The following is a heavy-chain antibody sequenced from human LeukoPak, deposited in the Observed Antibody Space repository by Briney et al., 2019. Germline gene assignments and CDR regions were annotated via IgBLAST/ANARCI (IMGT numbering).Heavy chain of an antibody. CDR2: INHSGST. CDR1: GGSFSGYY. J-gene: IGHJ6*03. CDR3: ARWPPLLAHYYYYMDV. Sequence: PSETLSLTCAVYGGSFSGYYWSWIRQPPGKGLEWIGEINHSGSTNYNPSLKSRVTISVDTSKNQFSLKLSSVTAADTAVYYCARWPPLLAHYYYYMDVWGKGTTVTVSS. V-gene: IGHV4-34*01.